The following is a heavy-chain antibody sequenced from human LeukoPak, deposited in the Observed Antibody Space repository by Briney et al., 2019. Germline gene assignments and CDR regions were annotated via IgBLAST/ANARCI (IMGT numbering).Heavy chain of an antibody. V-gene: IGHV3-23*01. D-gene: IGHD6-19*01. CDR1: GFTFSSYA. Sequence: PGGSLRLSCAASGFTFSSYAMSWVRQAPGKGLEWVSAISGSGGSTYYADSVKGRFTISRDTSKNALYLQMNSLRAEDTAVYYCSKGARGGGYSSGCYGGLDYWGQGTLVTVSS. CDR2: ISGSGGST. J-gene: IGHJ4*02. CDR3: SKGARGGGYSSGCYGGLDY.